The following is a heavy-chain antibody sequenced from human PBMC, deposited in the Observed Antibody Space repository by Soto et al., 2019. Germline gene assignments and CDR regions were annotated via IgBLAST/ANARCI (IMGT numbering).Heavy chain of an antibody. V-gene: IGHV3-23*01. D-gene: IGHD6-6*01. J-gene: IGHJ6*02. CDR3: ARHGGIGARHYYGMGI. CDR1: GITHGSYA. Sequence: PGGSMRLSFAASGITHGSYAMNGVRQAPGKGLAWVSSTSGSGRTTYYANSVTGPFTISRDISKNTLYLQMNSQKAELTPVYYCARHGGIGARHYYGMGIWSQGTTVTVPS. CDR2: TSGSGRTT.